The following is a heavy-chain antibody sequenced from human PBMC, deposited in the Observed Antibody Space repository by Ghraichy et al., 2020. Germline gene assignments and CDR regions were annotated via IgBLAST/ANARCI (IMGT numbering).Heavy chain of an antibody. CDR2: ISSSSSYI. V-gene: IGHV3-21*01. J-gene: IGHJ6*02. Sequence: GGSLRLSCAASGFTFSSYSMNWVRQAPGKGLEWVSSISSSSSYIYYADSVKGRFTISRDNAKNSLYLQMNSLRAEDTAVYYCARIVVVPAATLRRDYYGMDVWGQGTTVTVSS. CDR1: GFTFSSYS. D-gene: IGHD2-2*01. CDR3: ARIVVVPAATLRRDYYGMDV.